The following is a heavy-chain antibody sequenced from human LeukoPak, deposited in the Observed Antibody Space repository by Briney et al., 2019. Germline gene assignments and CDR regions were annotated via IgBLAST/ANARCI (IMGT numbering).Heavy chain of an antibody. CDR3: ARGDDILTGYCNDY. D-gene: IGHD3-9*01. CDR1: GFTFSSYS. CDR2: ISSSSSYI. V-gene: IGHV3-21*01. J-gene: IGHJ4*02. Sequence: GGSLRLSCAASGFTFSSYSMNWVRQAPGKGLEWVSSISSSSSYIYYADSVKGRFTISRDNAKNSLYLQMNSLRAEDTAVYYCARGDDILTGYCNDYWGQGTLVTVSS.